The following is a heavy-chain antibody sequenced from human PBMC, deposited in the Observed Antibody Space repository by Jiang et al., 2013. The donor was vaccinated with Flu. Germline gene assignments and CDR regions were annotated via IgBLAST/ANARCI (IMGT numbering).Heavy chain of an antibody. CDR1: GFTFSSYG. V-gene: IGHV3-30*03. J-gene: IGHJ3*02. Sequence: RLSCAASGFTFSSYGMHWVRQAPGKGLEWVAVISYDGSNKYYADSVKGRFTISRDNSKNTLYLQMNSLRAEDTAVYYCAREPVLRGAFDIWGQGTMVTVSS. CDR2: ISYDGSNK. CDR3: AREPVLRGAFDI. D-gene: IGHD5/OR15-5a*01.